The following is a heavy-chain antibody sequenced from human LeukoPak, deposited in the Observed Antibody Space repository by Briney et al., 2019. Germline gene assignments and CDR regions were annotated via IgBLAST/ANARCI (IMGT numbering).Heavy chain of an antibody. V-gene: IGHV3-30*03. J-gene: IGHJ4*02. D-gene: IGHD3-22*01. CDR1: GFTFSSYW. CDR3: ARGAYYDSSDYYYVY. Sequence: QTGGSLRLSCAASGFTFSSYWMSWVRQAPGKGLEWVAVISYDGRSKFYGDSVKGRFTISRDNSKNTVYLEMNSLRGDDTSVYYCARGAYYDSSDYYYVYWGQGTLVTVSS. CDR2: ISYDGRSK.